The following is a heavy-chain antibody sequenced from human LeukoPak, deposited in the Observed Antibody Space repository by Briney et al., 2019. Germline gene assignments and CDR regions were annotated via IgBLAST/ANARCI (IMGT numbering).Heavy chain of an antibody. V-gene: IGHV3-23*01. CDR3: AKTYYDILTGYDY. J-gene: IGHJ4*02. CDR2: ISGSGGST. D-gene: IGHD3-9*01. Sequence: PGGSLRLSCAASGFIVSGDFMSWVRQAPGKGLEWVSAISGSGGSTYYADSVKGRFTISRDNSKNTLYLQMNSLRAEDTAVYYCAKTYYDILTGYDYWGQGTLVTVSS. CDR1: GFIVSGDF.